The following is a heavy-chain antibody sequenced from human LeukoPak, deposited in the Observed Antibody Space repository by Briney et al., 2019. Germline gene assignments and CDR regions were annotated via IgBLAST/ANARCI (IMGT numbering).Heavy chain of an antibody. J-gene: IGHJ6*04. CDR1: GFTFSDYS. V-gene: IGHV3-48*04. Sequence: GGSLRLSCAASGFTFSDYSMTWVRQARGKGLEWIAYINSSSITIYHADSVKGRFSISRDNAKNSVYLQMNSLRGEDTALYYCARSYASGPDRYLDVWGKGTTVTVSS. CDR2: INSSSITI. CDR3: ARSYASGPDRYLDV. D-gene: IGHD3-10*01.